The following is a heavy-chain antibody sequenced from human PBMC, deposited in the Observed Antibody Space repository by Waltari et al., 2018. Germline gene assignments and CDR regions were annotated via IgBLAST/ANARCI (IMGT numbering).Heavy chain of an antibody. Sequence: QVQLQESGPGLVKPSETLSLTCAVSGYSISRGYYLSWIRPPPGEGLEWIGCMHHSGTTYYNPSLKSRVTISVDTSKNQFSLKLSSVTAADTAVYYCARRVSTGWQYNYFDYWGQGTPVTVSS. CDR2: MHHSGTT. D-gene: IGHD6-25*01. CDR3: ARRVSTGWQYNYFDY. CDR1: GYSISRGYY. V-gene: IGHV4-38-2*01. J-gene: IGHJ4*02.